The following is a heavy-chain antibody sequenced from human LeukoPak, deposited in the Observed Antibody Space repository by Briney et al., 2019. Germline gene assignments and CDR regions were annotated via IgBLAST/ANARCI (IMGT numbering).Heavy chain of an antibody. CDR3: ARDSRETVAGTGDAFDI. V-gene: IGHV1-69*13. CDR2: IIPTFGTA. CDR1: GGTFSSYA. J-gene: IGHJ3*02. D-gene: IGHD6-19*01. Sequence: GASVKVSCKASGGTFSSYAISWVRQAPGQGLEWMGGIIPTFGTANYAQKFQGRVTITADESTSTAYMELSSLRSEDTAVYYCARDSRETVAGTGDAFDIWGQGTMVTVSS.